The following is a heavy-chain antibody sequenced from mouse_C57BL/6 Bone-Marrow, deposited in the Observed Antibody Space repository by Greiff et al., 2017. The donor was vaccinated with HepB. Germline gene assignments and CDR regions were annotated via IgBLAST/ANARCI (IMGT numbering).Heavy chain of an antibody. V-gene: IGHV2-2*01. CDR3: ARNFYYDYGFAY. Sequence: VQLQQSGPGLVQPSQSLSITCTVSGFSLTSYGVHWVRQSPGKGLEWLGVIWSGGSTDYNAAFISRLSISKDNSKSQVFFKMNSLQADDTAIYYCARNFYYDYGFAYWGQGTLVTVSA. CDR2: IWSGGST. D-gene: IGHD2-4*01. J-gene: IGHJ3*01. CDR1: GFSLTSYG.